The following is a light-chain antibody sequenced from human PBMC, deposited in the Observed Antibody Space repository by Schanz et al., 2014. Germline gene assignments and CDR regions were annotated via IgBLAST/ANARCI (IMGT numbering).Light chain of an antibody. CDR1: SSDLGGYNY. J-gene: IGLJ3*02. V-gene: IGLV2-14*01. Sequence: QSALTQPASVSGSPGQSITISCTGTSSDLGGYNYVSWYQQYPGKAPKLIIYDVSNRPSGVSNRFSGSKSGNTASLTISGLQVEDEADYYCSSYTSSTTLVFGGGTKLTVL. CDR2: DVS. CDR3: SSYTSSTTLV.